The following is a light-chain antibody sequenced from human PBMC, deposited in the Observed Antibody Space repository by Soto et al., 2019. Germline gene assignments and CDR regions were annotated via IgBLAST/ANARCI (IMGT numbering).Light chain of an antibody. CDR2: AAS. V-gene: IGKV3-15*01. CDR1: QSVGSN. Sequence: EMVMTQSPDTLSVSPGERATLSCRASQSVGSNLAWYQQKPGQAPRLLIYAASTRATGIPARFSGSGSGTEFTLTISSLQSEDFAVYYCQQYNNWYFGQGTRLEIK. J-gene: IGKJ5*01. CDR3: QQYNNWY.